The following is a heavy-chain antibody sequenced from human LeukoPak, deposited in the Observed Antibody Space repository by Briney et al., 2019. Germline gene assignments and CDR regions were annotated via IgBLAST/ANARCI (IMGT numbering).Heavy chain of an antibody. CDR2: IRPDGSEG. V-gene: IGHV3-7*01. CDR3: ARDVAYSAFDY. D-gene: IGHD2-21*01. Sequence: QPGGSLRLSCTTSGITFCNSWMSWVRQAPGKGLEWVATIRPDGSEGYYADSVRGRFTISRDNSKNSFYLQMSSLRAEDTGVFYCARDVAYSAFDYWGQGNLVTVSS. J-gene: IGHJ4*02. CDR1: GITFCNSW.